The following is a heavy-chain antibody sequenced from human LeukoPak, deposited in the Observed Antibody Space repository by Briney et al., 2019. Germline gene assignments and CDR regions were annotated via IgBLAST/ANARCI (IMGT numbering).Heavy chain of an antibody. Sequence: SQTLSLTCSVSGASISSGSYYWSWLRQPAGKGLEWIGRIFITGSTNYNPSLKSRVTISVDTPKNQISLKLSSVTAADTAVYYCARESAAWFDPWGQGTLVTVSS. J-gene: IGHJ5*02. CDR2: IFITGST. D-gene: IGHD6-25*01. CDR3: ARESAAWFDP. CDR1: GASISSGSYY. V-gene: IGHV4-61*02.